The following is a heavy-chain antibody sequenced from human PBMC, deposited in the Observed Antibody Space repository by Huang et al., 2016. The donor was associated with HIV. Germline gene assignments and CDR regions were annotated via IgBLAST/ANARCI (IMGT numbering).Heavy chain of an antibody. CDR1: GGSIKSRNYY. D-gene: IGHD3-22*01. CDR2: IFYSGSP. CDR3: ARRQGSGYYFYFDY. Sequence: QLQLQESGPGLVKPSDTLSLNCTISGGSIKSRNYYWGWVRQAPGKGLEWIGDIFYSGSPYSNPSLRSRVSLSVDTSKNQVTLKVNAVIAADTAVYYCARRQGSGYYFYFDYWGRGIPVTVSA. J-gene: IGHJ4*02. V-gene: IGHV4-39*01.